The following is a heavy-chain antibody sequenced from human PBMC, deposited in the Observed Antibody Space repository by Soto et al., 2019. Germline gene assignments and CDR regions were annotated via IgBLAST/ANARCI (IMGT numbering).Heavy chain of an antibody. J-gene: IGHJ3*02. CDR3: AREGCSSSSCTSEGAFDI. D-gene: IGHD2-2*01. CDR1: GGSISSYY. CDR2: IYYTGST. V-gene: IGHV4-59*01. Sequence: QVQLQESGPGLVKPSETLSLICTVSGGSISSYYWSWIRQPPGKGLEWIGYIYYTGSTNYNPSLKSRVTISVDTSKNQFSLKLTSVTAADTAVYYCAREGCSSSSCTSEGAFDIWGQGTMVTVSS.